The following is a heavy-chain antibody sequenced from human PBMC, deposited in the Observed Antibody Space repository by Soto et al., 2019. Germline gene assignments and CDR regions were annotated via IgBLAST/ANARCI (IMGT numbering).Heavy chain of an antibody. CDR2: IIPTFGPA. Sequence: QVQLVQSGAEVKKPGSSVKVSGKASGGTFSSYDITWVRQAPGQGLEWMGGIIPTFGPANYAQKFQGRVTIAADEYTSTAYMVLRSLRSEDTAVYYCARGCRSRCAYYIDYWGQGTLVTVSS. J-gene: IGHJ4*02. CDR3: ARGCRSRCAYYIDY. D-gene: IGHD2-8*01. CDR1: GGTFSSYD. V-gene: IGHV1-69*12.